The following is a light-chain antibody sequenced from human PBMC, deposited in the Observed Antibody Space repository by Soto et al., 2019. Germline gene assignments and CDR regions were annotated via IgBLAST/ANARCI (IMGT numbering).Light chain of an antibody. CDR2: DAS. Sequence: EIVLTQSPATLSLYPGERATLSCRASQSVSSYLAWYQQRPGQAPRLLIYDASNRATGIPAKFSGSGSGTDFTLTISTLEPEDFAVYYCQQRSNWPPTFGGGTKVDI. CDR1: QSVSSY. V-gene: IGKV3-11*01. J-gene: IGKJ4*01. CDR3: QQRSNWPPT.